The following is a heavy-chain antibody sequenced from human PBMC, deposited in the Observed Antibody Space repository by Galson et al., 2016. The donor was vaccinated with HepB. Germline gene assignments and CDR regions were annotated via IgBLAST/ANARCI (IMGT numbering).Heavy chain of an antibody. J-gene: IGHJ4*02. V-gene: IGHV1-18*04. Sequence: SVKVSCKASGYTFTTSGISWVRQAPGQGLEWMGWVSANSGTTIYAQKVQGRVTMTRDTSTSTVYMELRSLTSDDTAVYYCARDLEGHWTSDYCGQGTLVIVSS. D-gene: IGHD3/OR15-3a*01. CDR2: VSANSGTT. CDR3: ARDLEGHWTSDY. CDR1: GYTFTTSG.